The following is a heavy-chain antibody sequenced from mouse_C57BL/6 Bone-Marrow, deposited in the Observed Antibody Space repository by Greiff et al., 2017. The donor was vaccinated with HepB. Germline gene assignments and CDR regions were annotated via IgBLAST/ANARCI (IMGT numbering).Heavy chain of an antibody. V-gene: IGHV14-2*01. Sequence: VQLQQSGAELVKPGASVKLSCTASGFNIKDYYMHWVKQRTEQGLEWIGRIDPEDGETKYAPKFQGKATITADTSSNTAYLQLSSLTSEDTAVYYYTTFTTVVPYYYAMDYWGQGTSVTVSS. J-gene: IGHJ4*01. CDR1: GFNIKDYY. D-gene: IGHD1-1*01. CDR2: IDPEDGET. CDR3: TTFTTVVPYYYAMDY.